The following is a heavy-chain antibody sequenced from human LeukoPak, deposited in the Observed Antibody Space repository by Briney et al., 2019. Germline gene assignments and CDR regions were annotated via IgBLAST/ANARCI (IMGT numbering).Heavy chain of an antibody. V-gene: IGHV4-59*01. D-gene: IGHD6-6*01. J-gene: IGHJ2*01. CDR2: IYYSGST. CDR1: GGSISSYY. Sequence: PSETLSLTCTVSGGSISSYYWSWIRQPPGKGLEWIGYIYYSGSTNYNPSLKSRVTISVDTSKNQFSLKLSSVTAADTAVYYCARSPAAPPWYFDLWGRGTLVTVSS. CDR3: ARSPAAPPWYFDL.